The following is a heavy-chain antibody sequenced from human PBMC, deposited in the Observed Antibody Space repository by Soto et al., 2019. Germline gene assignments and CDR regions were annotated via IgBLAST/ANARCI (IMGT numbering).Heavy chain of an antibody. Sequence: EVQLLESGGGLVQPGGSLRLSCAASGFTFSSYVMSWVRQAPGKGLEWVSAISGSGGSTYYADSVKGRFTISRDNSKNTLYLQMNSLRAEDTAVYYCAKVWRYDILTGYYNPLGYFDYWGQGTLVTVSS. V-gene: IGHV3-23*01. CDR2: ISGSGGST. J-gene: IGHJ4*02. CDR3: AKVWRYDILTGYYNPLGYFDY. D-gene: IGHD3-9*01. CDR1: GFTFSSYV.